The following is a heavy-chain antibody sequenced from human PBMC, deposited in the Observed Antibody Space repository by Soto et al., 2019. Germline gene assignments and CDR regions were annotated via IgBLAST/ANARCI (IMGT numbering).Heavy chain of an antibody. CDR3: ARGSSPREWLIIQYYYYYGMDV. CDR1: GFTFSSYW. CDR2: IKQDGSEK. J-gene: IGHJ6*02. D-gene: IGHD3-3*01. V-gene: IGHV3-7*05. Sequence: GGSLRLSCAASGFTFSSYWMSWVRQAPGKGLEWVANIKQDGSEKYYVDSVKGRFTISRDNAKNSLYLQMNSLRAEETAVYYWARGSSPREWLIIQYYYYYGMDVWGQGTTVTVSS.